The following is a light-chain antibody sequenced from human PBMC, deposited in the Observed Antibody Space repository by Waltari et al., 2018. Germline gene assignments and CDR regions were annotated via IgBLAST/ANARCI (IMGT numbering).Light chain of an antibody. V-gene: IGLV2-14*03. CDR2: DVS. J-gene: IGLJ2*01. CDR3: SSYRRSSTYVL. CDR1: SSDVGGYNF. Sequence: QSALTQPASVSGSPGQSITISCSGISSDVGGYNFVSWYQQHPGKAPNLLIFDVSNRPSGGSNRCSGSKSGNTASLTISGLQPEDEADYYCSSYRRSSTYVLLGGGTKLTVL.